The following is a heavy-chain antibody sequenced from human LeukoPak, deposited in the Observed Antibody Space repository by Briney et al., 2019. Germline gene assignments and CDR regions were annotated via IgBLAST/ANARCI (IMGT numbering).Heavy chain of an antibody. V-gene: IGHV1-69*01. Sequence: ASVKVSCKASGGTFSSYAISWVRRAPGQGLEWMGGIIPIFGTANYAQKFQGRVTITADESTSTAYMELSSLRSEDTAVYYCARGASGTTRFDPWGQGTLVTVSS. CDR1: GGTFSSYA. CDR2: IIPIFGTA. D-gene: IGHD1-7*01. CDR3: ARGASGTTRFDP. J-gene: IGHJ5*02.